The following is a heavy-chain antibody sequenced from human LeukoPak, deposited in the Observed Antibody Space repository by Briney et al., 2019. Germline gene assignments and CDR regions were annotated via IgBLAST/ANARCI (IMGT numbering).Heavy chain of an antibody. CDR3: ARVTGYRIEDYFDY. CDR2: IYYSGST. Sequence: SETLSLTCTVSGGSVSSYYWSWIRQPPGEGLEWIGYIYYSGSTNYNPSLKSRVTISVETSKNEFSLKLRSVTAADTAVYYCARVTGYRIEDYFDYWGQGTLVTVSS. J-gene: IGHJ4*02. V-gene: IGHV4-59*02. D-gene: IGHD6-13*01. CDR1: GGSVSSYY.